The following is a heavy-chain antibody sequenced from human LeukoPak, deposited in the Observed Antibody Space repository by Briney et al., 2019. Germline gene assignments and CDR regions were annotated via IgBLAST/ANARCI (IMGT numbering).Heavy chain of an antibody. CDR1: GGSISSYY. D-gene: IGHD3-16*01. J-gene: IGHJ5*02. V-gene: IGHV4-59*01. CDR3: ARYDQIGSTRWFDP. Sequence: PSETLSLTCTVSGGSISSYYWSWIRQPPGKGLEWIGNIYYSGSTYYNPSLKSRVTISIDTSKNQFSLKLNSVTGADTAVYYCARYDQIGSTRWFDPWGQGTLVTVSS. CDR2: IYYSGST.